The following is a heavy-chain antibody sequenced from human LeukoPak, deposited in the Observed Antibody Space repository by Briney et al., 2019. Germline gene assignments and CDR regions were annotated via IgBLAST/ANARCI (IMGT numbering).Heavy chain of an antibody. V-gene: IGHV4-34*01. CDR3: ARRPWAPYCSSTSCYKGGLFDY. D-gene: IGHD2-2*02. Sequence: PSETLSLTCAVYGGSFSGYYWSWIRQPPGKGLEWIGEINHSGSTNYNPSLKSRVTISVDTSKNQFSLKLSSVTAADTAVYYCARRPWAPYCSSTSCYKGGLFDYWGQGTLVTVSS. CDR2: INHSGST. CDR1: GGSFSGYY. J-gene: IGHJ4*02.